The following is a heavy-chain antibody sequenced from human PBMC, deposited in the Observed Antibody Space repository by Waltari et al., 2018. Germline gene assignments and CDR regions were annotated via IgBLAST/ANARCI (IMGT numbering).Heavy chain of an antibody. D-gene: IGHD3-10*01. CDR3: AREALLWFGEFPGYMDV. Sequence: QVQLVQSGAEVKKPGSSVKVSCKASGGTFSSYAISWVRQAPGQGLEWMGGIIPIFGTANYAQKFQGRVTITADESTSTAYMELSSLRSEDTAVYYCAREALLWFGEFPGYMDVWGKGTTVTISS. V-gene: IGHV1-69*12. J-gene: IGHJ6*03. CDR1: GGTFSSYA. CDR2: IIPIFGTA.